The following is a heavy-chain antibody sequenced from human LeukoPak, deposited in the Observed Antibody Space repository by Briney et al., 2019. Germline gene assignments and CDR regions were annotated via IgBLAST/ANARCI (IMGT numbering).Heavy chain of an antibody. V-gene: IGHV7-4-1*02. Sequence: GASVKVSCKASGYTFTSYAMNWVRQAPGQGLEWMGWINTNTGNPTYAQGFTGRFVFSLDTSVSTAYLQISSLKAEDTAVYYCVGSGQNAYCGGDCYSPSDYYYYMDVWGKGTTVTVSS. D-gene: IGHD2-21*02. CDR1: GYTFTSYA. CDR2: INTNTGNP. J-gene: IGHJ6*03. CDR3: VGSGQNAYCGGDCYSPSDYYYYMDV.